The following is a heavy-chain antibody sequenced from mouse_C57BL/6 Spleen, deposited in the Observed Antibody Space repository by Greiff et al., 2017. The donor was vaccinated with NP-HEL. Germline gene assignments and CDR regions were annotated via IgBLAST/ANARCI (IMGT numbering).Heavy chain of an antibody. CDR3: ARSGSNYGFNYAMDY. Sequence: VQLQQPGAELVKPGASVKLSCKASGYTFTSYWMHWVKQRPGRGLEWIGRIDPNSGGTKYTEKFKSKATLTVDTPSSTAYMQLSSLTSEDSAVYYCARSGSNYGFNYAMDYWGQGTSVTVSS. D-gene: IGHD2-5*01. CDR2: IDPNSGGT. J-gene: IGHJ4*01. V-gene: IGHV1-72*01. CDR1: GYTFTSYW.